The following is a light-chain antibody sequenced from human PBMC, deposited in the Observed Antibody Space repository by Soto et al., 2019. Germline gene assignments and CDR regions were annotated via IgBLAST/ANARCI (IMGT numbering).Light chain of an antibody. CDR3: QQYNSYST. CDR2: KAS. Sequence: DIQMTQSPSTLSASVGDRVTITCRASRSISSWLAWYQQKPGKAPKLLIYKASSLESGVPSRFSGSGSGTEFTLTTSSLQPDDFATYYCQQYNSYSTFGQGTKVDIK. V-gene: IGKV1-5*03. J-gene: IGKJ1*01. CDR1: RSISSW.